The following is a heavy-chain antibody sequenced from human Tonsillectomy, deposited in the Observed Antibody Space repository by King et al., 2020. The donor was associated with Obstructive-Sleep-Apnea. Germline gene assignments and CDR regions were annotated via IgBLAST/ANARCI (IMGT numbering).Heavy chain of an antibody. CDR1: GFTFSNCA. CDR3: AKVVERQDFDY. Sequence: VQLVESGGGLVQPGGSLRLSCAASGFTFSNCAMTWVRHSPGKGLEWVSGISGSGRGTYYTNSVKGRFTSSRDNSKNTLYLQMPSLRAEDAAVYYCAKVVERQDFDYWGQGTLVTVSS. V-gene: IGHV3-23*04. J-gene: IGHJ4*02. D-gene: IGHD1-1*01. CDR2: ISGSGRGT.